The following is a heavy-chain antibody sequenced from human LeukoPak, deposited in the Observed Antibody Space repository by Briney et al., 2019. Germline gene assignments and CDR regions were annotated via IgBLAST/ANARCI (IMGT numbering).Heavy chain of an antibody. CDR3: ASNYYDSSGYYSHSHDY. V-gene: IGHV1-2*02. CDR1: GYTCTGYY. J-gene: IGHJ4*02. D-gene: IGHD3-22*01. Sequence: ASVKVSCKASGYTCTGYYMHWVRQAPGQGLEWMGWINPNSGGTNYAQKFQGRVTMTRDTSISTAYMELSRLRSDDTAVYYCASNYYDSSGYYSHSHDYWGQGTLVTVSS. CDR2: INPNSGGT.